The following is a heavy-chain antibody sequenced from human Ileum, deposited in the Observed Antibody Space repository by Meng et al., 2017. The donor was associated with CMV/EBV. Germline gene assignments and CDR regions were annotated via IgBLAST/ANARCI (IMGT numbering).Heavy chain of an antibody. CDR2: ISYDGSNK. J-gene: IGHJ4*02. Sequence: FTFSRYAMHWVRQAPGKGLEWVAVISYDGSNKYYADSVKGRFTISRDNSKNTLYLQMNSLRAEDTAVYYCARDSTAYCGGDCYSDFDYWGQGTLVTVSS. CDR3: ARDSTAYCGGDCYSDFDY. D-gene: IGHD2-21*01. V-gene: IGHV3-30*04. CDR1: FTFSRYA.